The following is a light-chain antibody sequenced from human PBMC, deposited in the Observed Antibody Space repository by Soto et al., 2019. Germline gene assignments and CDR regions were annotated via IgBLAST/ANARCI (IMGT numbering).Light chain of an antibody. CDR3: QQYYSYPVT. CDR2: KAS. CDR1: QSISSW. V-gene: IGKV1-5*03. Sequence: DIQMTQSPSTLSASVGDRVTITCRASQSISSWLAWYQQKPGKAPKVLIYKASSLESGVPSRFSGSGSGTEFTLTISSLQPDDFATYYCQQYYSYPVTFGQGTKREIK. J-gene: IGKJ2*01.